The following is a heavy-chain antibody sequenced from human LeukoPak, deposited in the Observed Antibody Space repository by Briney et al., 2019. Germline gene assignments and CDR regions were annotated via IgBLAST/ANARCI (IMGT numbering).Heavy chain of an antibody. J-gene: IGHJ4*02. CDR2: INSDGSTT. CDR1: AFTFSTYW. D-gene: IGHD3-22*01. CDR3: AREYNHYDSSGYDY. Sequence: GGSLRLSCAASAFTFSTYWMHWVRQAPGKGLVWVSRINSDGSTTTYADSAKGRFTISRDNAKNTLYLQMNGLRAEDTAVYYCAREYNHYDSSGYDYWGQGTLVTVSS. V-gene: IGHV3-74*01.